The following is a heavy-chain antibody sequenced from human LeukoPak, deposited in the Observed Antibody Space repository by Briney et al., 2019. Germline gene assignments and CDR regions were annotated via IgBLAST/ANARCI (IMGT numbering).Heavy chain of an antibody. J-gene: IGHJ4*02. Sequence: GGSLRLSCAASGFTFSSYAMSWVRQAPGKGLEWVSAISGSGGSTYYADSVKGRFTISRDNSKNTLYLQMNSLRAEDTAVYYCAKARTYDILTAWDYWGQGTLVTVSS. V-gene: IGHV3-23*01. D-gene: IGHD3-9*01. CDR3: AKARTYDILTAWDY. CDR2: ISGSGGST. CDR1: GFTFSSYA.